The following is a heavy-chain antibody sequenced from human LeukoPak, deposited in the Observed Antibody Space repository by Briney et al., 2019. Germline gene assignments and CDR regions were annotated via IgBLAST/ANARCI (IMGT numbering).Heavy chain of an antibody. CDR3: ARDSGSGNNDY. CDR2: ISAGNGNT. Sequence: ASEKVSCMASGYTFTSYAIHWVRQAPGQRLEWMGWISAGNGNTKYSQNFQGRVTFISNKSATTAFMELSSLRSEDAAVYYCARDSGSGNNDYWGQGTLVTVSS. D-gene: IGHD1-26*01. V-gene: IGHV1-3*01. J-gene: IGHJ4*02. CDR1: GYTFTSYA.